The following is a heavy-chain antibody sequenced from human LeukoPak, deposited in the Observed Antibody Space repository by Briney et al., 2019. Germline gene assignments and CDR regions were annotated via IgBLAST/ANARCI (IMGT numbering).Heavy chain of an antibody. CDR2: IYYSGST. D-gene: IGHD3-3*01. V-gene: IGHV4-39*01. J-gene: IGHJ4*02. CDR3: ARLNWFGDRYFDY. Sequence: SETLSLTCTLSGGSIISSNHYWAWIRQPPGKGLDSIGIIYYSGSTYYNPSLQSRLTISIAKTKNPVSLKLTSVTAGGTAVYYCARLNWFGDRYFDYWGQGTLASVSS. CDR1: GGSIISSNHY.